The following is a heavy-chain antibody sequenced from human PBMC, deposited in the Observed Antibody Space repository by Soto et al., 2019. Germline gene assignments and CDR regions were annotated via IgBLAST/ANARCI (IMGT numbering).Heavy chain of an antibody. CDR1: GYTFTSYG. J-gene: IGHJ4*02. D-gene: IGHD3-10*01. Sequence: ASVRVSCKASGYTFTSYGISWVRQAPGQGLEWMGWISTYNGNTKYAQKLQGRVTMTTDTSTSTAYMELRSLRSDDTAVFYCAREMVRGVGSDYWGQGTLVTVSS. V-gene: IGHV1-18*01. CDR3: AREMVRGVGSDY. CDR2: ISTYNGNT.